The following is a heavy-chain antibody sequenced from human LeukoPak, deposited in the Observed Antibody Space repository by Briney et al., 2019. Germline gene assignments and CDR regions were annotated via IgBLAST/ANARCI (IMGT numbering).Heavy chain of an antibody. J-gene: IGHJ6*03. V-gene: IGHV1-46*04. CDR2: INPTGVST. CDR3: ATYSGTSPNYYYLDV. Sequence: ASVKVSCKASGNTFSTYYIHWVRQAPGQGREGMGIINPTGVSTTYPQRLQGRVTLPSDASPSTVHMELMTLRSEDTAVYYCATYSGTSPNYYYLDVWGTGTTVTVSS. D-gene: IGHD1-26*01. CDR1: GNTFSTYY.